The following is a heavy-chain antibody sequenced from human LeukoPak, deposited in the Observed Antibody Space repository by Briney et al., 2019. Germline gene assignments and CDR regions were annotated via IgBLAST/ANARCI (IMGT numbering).Heavy chain of an antibody. Sequence: ASVKVSCKASGYTFTSYDINWVRQATGQGLEWMGWMNPNSGNTGYAQKFQGRVAMTRNTSISTAYMELSSLRSEDTAVYYCARVHDYGDFYAFDIWGQGTMVTVSS. D-gene: IGHD4-17*01. CDR3: ARVHDYGDFYAFDI. CDR1: GYTFTSYD. J-gene: IGHJ3*02. CDR2: MNPNSGNT. V-gene: IGHV1-8*01.